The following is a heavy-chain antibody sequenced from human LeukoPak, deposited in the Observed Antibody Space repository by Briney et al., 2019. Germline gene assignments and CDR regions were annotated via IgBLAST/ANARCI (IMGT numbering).Heavy chain of an antibody. CDR3: ARDQAAGGYDNWFDP. D-gene: IGHD5-12*01. CDR2: IYYSGST. J-gene: IGHJ5*02. V-gene: IGHV4-59*01. Sequence: SETLSLTCTVSGGSISSYYWSWIRQPPGKGLEWIGYIYYSGSTNYNPSLKSRVTISVDTSKNQFSLELSSVTAADTAVYYCARDQAAGGYDNWFDPWGQGTLVTVSS. CDR1: GGSISSYY.